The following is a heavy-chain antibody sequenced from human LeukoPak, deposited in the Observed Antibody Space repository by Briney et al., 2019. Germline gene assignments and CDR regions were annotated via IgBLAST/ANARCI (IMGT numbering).Heavy chain of an antibody. D-gene: IGHD2-2*03. CDR3: ARAFVDIVVVPAATITINYYYYYMDV. J-gene: IGHJ6*03. CDR2: IYSSGST. CDR1: GGSISTYY. Sequence: SETLSLTCTVSGGSISTYYWSWIRQPPGKGLEWIAYIYSSGSTNYSPSLKSRVTISVDTSKNQFSLKLSSVTAADTAVYYCARAFVDIVVVPAATITINYYYYYMDVWGKGTTVTVSS. V-gene: IGHV4-59*01.